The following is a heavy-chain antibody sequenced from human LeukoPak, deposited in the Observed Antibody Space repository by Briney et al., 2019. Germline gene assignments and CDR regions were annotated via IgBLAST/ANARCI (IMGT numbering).Heavy chain of an antibody. CDR2: IYYSGST. CDR3: ARRTPFNGSGNYEYYFDY. CDR1: GGSISSSTYY. V-gene: IGHV4-39*01. Sequence: PSETLSLTCTVSGGSISSSTYYWGWIRQPPGKGLEWIGSIYYSGSTYYNPSLKSRVTISVDTSKNQFSLKLSSATAADTAVYYCARRTPFNGSGNYEYYFDYWGQGTLVTVSS. D-gene: IGHD3-10*01. J-gene: IGHJ4*02.